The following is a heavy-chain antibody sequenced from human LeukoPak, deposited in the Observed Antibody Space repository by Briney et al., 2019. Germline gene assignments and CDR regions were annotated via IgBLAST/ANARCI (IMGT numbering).Heavy chain of an antibody. CDR3: ARVRAILLWYEESWYHNWFDL. Sequence: KPSETLSLTCAVYGGSFSGYYWRWIRQPRGKGLEGIGEINHSERSKYNPSLKSRVTISVDTSKNQFSPKLCSETAADTAVYYCARVRAILLWYEESWYHNWFDLWGQGTLVTVSS. J-gene: IGHJ5*02. V-gene: IGHV4-34*01. CDR1: GGSFSGYY. D-gene: IGHD3-10*01. CDR2: INHSERS.